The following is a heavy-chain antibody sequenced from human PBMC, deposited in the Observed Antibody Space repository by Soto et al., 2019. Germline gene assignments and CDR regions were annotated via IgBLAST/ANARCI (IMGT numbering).Heavy chain of an antibody. D-gene: IGHD3-16*01. CDR1: GFTFSDYY. J-gene: IGHJ6*03. CDR2: ISSSGSTI. Sequence: GGSLRLSCAASGFTFSDYYMSWIRQAPGKGLEWVSYISSSGSTIYYADSVKGRFTISRDNAKNSLYLQMNSLRAEDTAVYYCARRFGDFPDYYYYMDVWGKGTTVTVSS. V-gene: IGHV3-11*01. CDR3: ARRFGDFPDYYYYMDV.